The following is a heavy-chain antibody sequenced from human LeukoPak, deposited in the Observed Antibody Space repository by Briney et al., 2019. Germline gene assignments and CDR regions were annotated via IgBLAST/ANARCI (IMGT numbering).Heavy chain of an antibody. CDR2: IKQDGSEK. J-gene: IGHJ4*02. V-gene: IGHV3-7*01. D-gene: IGHD2-2*01. CDR3: ARVVGTAAAFDY. CDR1: GFTFSSYY. Sequence: GGSLRLSCAASGFTFSSYYMSWVRQAPGKGLEWVANIKQDGSEKYYMDSVKGRFTISRDNAKNSLYLQMNSLRAEDTAVYYCARVVGTAAAFDYWGQATLVTVSS.